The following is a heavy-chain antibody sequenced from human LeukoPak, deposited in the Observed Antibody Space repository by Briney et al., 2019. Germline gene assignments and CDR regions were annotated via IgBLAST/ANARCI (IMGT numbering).Heavy chain of an antibody. CDR2: MYYRGST. D-gene: IGHD1-26*01. Sequence: SETLSLTCTVSGGSISSSRHYWGWIRQPPGKGLEWIGSMYYRGSTYHNPSLKSQVTISVDTSKNQFSLKLSSVTAADTAVYYCATTTIRLGYWGQGTLVTVSS. CDR3: ATTTIRLGY. CDR1: GGSISSSRHY. V-gene: IGHV4-39*07. J-gene: IGHJ4*02.